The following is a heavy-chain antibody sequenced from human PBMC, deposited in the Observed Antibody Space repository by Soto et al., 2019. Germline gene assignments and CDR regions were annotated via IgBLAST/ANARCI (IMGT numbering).Heavy chain of an antibody. V-gene: IGHV3-48*01. J-gene: IGHJ4*02. D-gene: IGHD6-19*01. Sequence: EVQLVESGGDLVQPGGSLRLSCAASGFTFSTYSMNWVRQAPGKGLEWVSSISSSSTIYYADSVKGRFTISRENAQTSLYLKMPSSRAEDTAVEYCTRERGSGWTFDYWGQGTLVTVSS. CDR1: GFTFSTYS. CDR3: TRERGSGWTFDY. CDR2: ISSSSTI.